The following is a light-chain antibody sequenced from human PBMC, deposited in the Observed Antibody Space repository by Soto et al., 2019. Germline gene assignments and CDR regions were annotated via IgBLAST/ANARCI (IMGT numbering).Light chain of an antibody. CDR2: DAS. CDR1: QSVSRY. V-gene: IGKV3-11*01. Sequence: EIVMTQSPGTLSLSPGERATLSCRASQSVSRYLGWYQQKPGQAPRLLIYDASNRATGIPARFSGSGSGTDFTLNISRLEPEDFAVYYCQQRSKWPLTFGGGTKVETK. CDR3: QQRSKWPLT. J-gene: IGKJ4*01.